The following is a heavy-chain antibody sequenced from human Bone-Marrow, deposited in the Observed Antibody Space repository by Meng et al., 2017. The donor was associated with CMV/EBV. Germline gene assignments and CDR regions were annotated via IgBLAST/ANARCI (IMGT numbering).Heavy chain of an antibody. D-gene: IGHD6-6*01. CDR2: MNPNSGNT. J-gene: IGHJ6*02. Sequence: ASGKVSCKAFGYTFTSYDINWVRQATGQGLEWMGWMNPNSGNTGYAQKLQGRVTMTTDTSTSTAYMELRSLRSEDTAVYYCASSYSSSRIDYYYYYGMDVWGQGTTVTVSS. V-gene: IGHV1-8*02. CDR1: GYTFTSYD. CDR3: ASSYSSSRIDYYYYYGMDV.